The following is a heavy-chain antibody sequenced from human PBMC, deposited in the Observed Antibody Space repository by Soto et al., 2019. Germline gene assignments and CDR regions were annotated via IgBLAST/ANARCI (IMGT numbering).Heavy chain of an antibody. CDR3: ARQWMITRPEYGMDV. J-gene: IGHJ6*02. Sequence: GESLKISCKGSGYSFTKYWISWVRQMPGKGLEWMGRIDPSDSYTNYSPSFQGHVTISADKSISTAYLQWSSLKASDTAMYYCARQWMITRPEYGMDVRGQGTTVTVSS. CDR2: IDPSDSYT. D-gene: IGHD3-16*01. V-gene: IGHV5-10-1*01. CDR1: GYSFTKYW.